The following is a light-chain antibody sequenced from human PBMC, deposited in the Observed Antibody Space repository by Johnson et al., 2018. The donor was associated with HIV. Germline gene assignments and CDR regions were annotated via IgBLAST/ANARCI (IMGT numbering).Light chain of an antibody. Sequence: QSVLTQPPSVSAAPGQKVTISCSGSSSNIGNNYVSWYQQPPGTAPKLLIYSNNKRPSGFPDRLSGSQSGTSATLGITGLQPGDEADYYCGPLDSSLKVLGTGTKVTVL. CDR2: SNN. V-gene: IGLV1-51*01. J-gene: IGLJ1*01. CDR3: GPLDSSLKV. CDR1: SSNIGNNY.